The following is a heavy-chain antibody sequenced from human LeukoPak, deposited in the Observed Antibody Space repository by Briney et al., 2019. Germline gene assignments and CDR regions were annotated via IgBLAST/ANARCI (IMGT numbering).Heavy chain of an antibody. CDR3: AIILAAAGPPPPFDI. D-gene: IGHD6-13*01. Sequence: GGSLRLSCAASGFIFSSYGMSWVRQAPGKGLEWVSAISASGGRTNNADSVKGRSTISRDNSKNTLYLQMNSLRAEDTAVYYCAIILAAAGPPPPFDIWGQGTMVTVSS. V-gene: IGHV3-23*01. J-gene: IGHJ3*02. CDR1: GFIFSSYG. CDR2: ISASGGRT.